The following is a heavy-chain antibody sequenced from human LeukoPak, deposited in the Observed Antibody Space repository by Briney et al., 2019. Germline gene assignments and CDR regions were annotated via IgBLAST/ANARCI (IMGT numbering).Heavy chain of an antibody. CDR3: ALRHYYDSSGYLPDAFDI. J-gene: IGHJ3*02. Sequence: SVKVSCKASGGTFSSYAISWVRQAPGQGLEWMGRIIPILGIANYAQKFQGRVTITADKSTSTAYMELSSLRSEDTAVYYCALRHYYDSSGYLPDAFDIWGQGTMVTVSS. V-gene: IGHV1-69*04. D-gene: IGHD3-22*01. CDR2: IIPILGIA. CDR1: GGTFSSYA.